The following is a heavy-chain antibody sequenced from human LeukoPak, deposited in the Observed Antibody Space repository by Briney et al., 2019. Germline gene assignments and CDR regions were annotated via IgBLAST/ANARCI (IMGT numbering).Heavy chain of an antibody. J-gene: IGHJ4*02. Sequence: ASVKVSCKVSGYTLTELSMHWVRQAPGKGLEWMGGFDPEDGETIYAQKFQGRVTMTEDTSTDTAYMELSSLRSEDTAVYYCATATGGYPDGGDFDYWGQGTLVTVSS. D-gene: IGHD1-26*01. V-gene: IGHV1-24*01. CDR2: FDPEDGET. CDR1: GYTLTELS. CDR3: ATATGGYPDGGDFDY.